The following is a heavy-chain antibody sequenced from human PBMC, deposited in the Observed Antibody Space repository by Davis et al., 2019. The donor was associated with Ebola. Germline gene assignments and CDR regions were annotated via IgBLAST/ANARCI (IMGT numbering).Heavy chain of an antibody. D-gene: IGHD3-9*01. V-gene: IGHV3-23*01. CDR3: ARDRHHDIIADGLDV. Sequence: GESLKISCAASGFSFNTYTMNWVRQAPGKGLEWVSGISDTGGDTFYADSVKGRFTISRDNSKNTLILQMNSLRADDTAVYYCARDRHHDIIADGLDVWGQGTTVTVSS. J-gene: IGHJ6*02. CDR2: ISDTGGDT. CDR1: GFSFNTYT.